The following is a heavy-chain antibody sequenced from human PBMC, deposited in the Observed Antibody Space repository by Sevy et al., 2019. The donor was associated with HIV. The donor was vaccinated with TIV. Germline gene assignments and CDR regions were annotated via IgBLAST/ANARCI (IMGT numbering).Heavy chain of an antibody. CDR1: GFTFSSFE. CDR3: EKRGGQYDFEMDV. Sequence: GGSLRLSCAASGFTFSSFEMNWVRQAPGKGLEWVSYISSSGDTTDYADSVRGRFTISRDNAKKSLYLQMNSLRAEDTAIYYCEKRGGQYDFEMDVWGQGTPVTVSS. V-gene: IGHV3-48*03. CDR2: ISSSGDTT. D-gene: IGHD3-3*01. J-gene: IGHJ6*02.